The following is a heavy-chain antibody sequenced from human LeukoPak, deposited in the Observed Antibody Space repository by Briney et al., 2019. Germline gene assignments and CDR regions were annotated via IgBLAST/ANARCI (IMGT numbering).Heavy chain of an antibody. CDR1: GFTFSSYA. Sequence: GGSLRLSCAASGFTFSSYAMSWVRQAPGKGLEWVSAISGSGGSTYYADSVKGRFTISRDNSKNTLYLQMNSLRAEDTAVYYCVKSLSSVVVAAGVFDYWGQGTLVTVSS. V-gene: IGHV3-23*01. J-gene: IGHJ4*02. D-gene: IGHD2-15*01. CDR3: VKSLSSVVVAAGVFDY. CDR2: ISGSGGST.